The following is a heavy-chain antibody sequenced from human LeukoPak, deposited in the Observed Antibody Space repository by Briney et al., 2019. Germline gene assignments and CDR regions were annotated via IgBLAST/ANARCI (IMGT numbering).Heavy chain of an antibody. D-gene: IGHD6-13*01. CDR2: IYPGDSDT. J-gene: IGHJ3*02. Sequence: NPRESLKISCKGSGYSFTSYWIGWVRQMPGKGLEWMGIIYPGDSDTRYSPSFQGQVSISADKSINTAYLQWSSLKASDTAMYYCASVPSYSSNWHRDAFDIWGQGTMVTVSS. CDR1: GYSFTSYW. V-gene: IGHV5-51*01. CDR3: ASVPSYSSNWHRDAFDI.